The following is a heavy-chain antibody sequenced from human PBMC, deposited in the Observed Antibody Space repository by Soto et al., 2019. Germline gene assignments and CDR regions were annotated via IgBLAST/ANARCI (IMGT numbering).Heavy chain of an antibody. Sequence: QVQLVESAGGVVQPGRSLRLSCAASGFTFNSYGMHWVRQAPGKGLEWVASISHDGTNKYYVDSVKGRFTISRDNSKSTLYLQMNSLRAEDTAVYYCAKTPWEKYYSSWFDCWGQGTLVTVSS. J-gene: IGHJ4*02. D-gene: IGHD1-26*01. CDR2: ISHDGTNK. CDR1: GFTFNSYG. CDR3: AKTPWEKYYSSWFDC. V-gene: IGHV3-30*18.